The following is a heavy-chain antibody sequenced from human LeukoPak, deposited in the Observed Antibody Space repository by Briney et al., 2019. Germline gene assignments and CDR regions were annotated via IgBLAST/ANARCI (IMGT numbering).Heavy chain of an antibody. CDR3: AKGGARPDY. D-gene: IGHD6-6*01. J-gene: IGHJ4*02. CDR1: GFTFSTYA. Sequence: GGSLRLACAASGFTFSTYAMSWVRQAPGKGLEWVSAITATSSSTYDADSVKGRFTISRDNSKNTLYLQMNSLRAEDTAVYYCAKGGARPDYWGQGTLVTVSS. V-gene: IGHV3-23*01. CDR2: ITATSSST.